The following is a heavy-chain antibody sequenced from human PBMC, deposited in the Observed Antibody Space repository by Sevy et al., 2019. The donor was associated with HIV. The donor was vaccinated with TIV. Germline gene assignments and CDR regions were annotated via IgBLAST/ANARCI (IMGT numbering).Heavy chain of an antibody. CDR3: ARDEGGYGDKSYYYGMDV. V-gene: IGHV4-30-4*01. D-gene: IGHD4-17*01. Sequence: SETLSLTCSVSGGSIISGDYYLSWVRQPPGRGLEWIGYINYTGSTDYNPSLESRVTIPVDTSKNQFSLKLTSVTAADTAVYYCARDEGGYGDKSYYYGMDVWGRGTTVTVSS. J-gene: IGHJ6*02. CDR2: INYTGST. CDR1: GGSIISGDYY.